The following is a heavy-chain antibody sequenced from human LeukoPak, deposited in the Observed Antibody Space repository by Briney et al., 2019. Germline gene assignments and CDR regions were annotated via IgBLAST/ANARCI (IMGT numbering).Heavy chain of an antibody. D-gene: IGHD6-6*01. Sequence: GGSLRLSCAASGFTFSSYAMHWVRQAPGKGLEWVAVISYDGSNKYYADSVKGRFTISRDNSKNTLYLQMNSLRAEDTAVYYCARSSLGSSDAFDIWGQGTMVTDSS. CDR1: GFTFSSYA. CDR3: ARSSLGSSDAFDI. V-gene: IGHV3-30-3*01. J-gene: IGHJ3*02. CDR2: ISYDGSNK.